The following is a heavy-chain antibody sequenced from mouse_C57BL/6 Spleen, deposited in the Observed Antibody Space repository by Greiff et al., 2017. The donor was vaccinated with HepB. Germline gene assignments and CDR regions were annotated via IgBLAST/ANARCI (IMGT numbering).Heavy chain of an antibody. J-gene: IGHJ3*01. Sequence: EVQRVESEGGLVQPGSSMKLSCTASGFTFSDYYMAWVRQVPEKGLEWVANINYDGSSTYYLDSLKSRFIISRDNAKNILYLQMSSLKSEDTATYYCARDEGRWFAYWGQGTLVTVSA. CDR2: INYDGSST. D-gene: IGHD3-3*01. V-gene: IGHV5-16*01. CDR3: ARDEGRWFAY. CDR1: GFTFSDYY.